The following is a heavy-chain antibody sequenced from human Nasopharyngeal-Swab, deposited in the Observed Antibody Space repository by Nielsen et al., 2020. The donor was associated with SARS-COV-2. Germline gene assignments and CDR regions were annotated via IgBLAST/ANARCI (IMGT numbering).Heavy chain of an antibody. CDR1: GGSISSYY. CDR2: IYYSGST. J-gene: IGHJ2*01. D-gene: IGHD6-13*01. CDR3: ARDPLSSWQAIGNWYFDL. Sequence: SETLSLTCTVSGGSISSYYWSWIRQPPGKGLEWIGYIYYSGSTNYNPSLKSRVTISVDTSKNQFSLKLSSVTAADTAVYYCARDPLSSWQAIGNWYFDLWGRGTLVTVSS. V-gene: IGHV4-59*01.